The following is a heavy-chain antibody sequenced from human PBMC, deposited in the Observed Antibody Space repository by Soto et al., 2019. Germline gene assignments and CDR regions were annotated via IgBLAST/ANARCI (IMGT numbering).Heavy chain of an antibody. CDR1: GYPSPRHY. V-gene: IGHV1-46*01. CDR3: ARVRLSDSSSDGFDI. CDR2: ITPGGTPT. Sequence: ASLNVSYNAIGYPSPRHYIPGNQQAPEQGLEWMGGITPGGTPTTFAQKCQGRVTMTRDTSTRTVYMELISVRSEDTAVYYCARVRLSDSSSDGFDIWGQGTMVPVSS. D-gene: IGHD2-21*01. J-gene: IGHJ3*02.